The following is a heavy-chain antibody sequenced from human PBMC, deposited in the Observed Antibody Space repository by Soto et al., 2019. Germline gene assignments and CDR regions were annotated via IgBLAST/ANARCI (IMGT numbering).Heavy chain of an antibody. V-gene: IGHV3-30*18. CDR2: ISYDGSNK. CDR3: AKRVGYDYIWGSYRQSGPFDY. Sequence: QVQLVESGGGVVQPGRSLRLSCAASGFTFSSYGMHWVRQAPGKGLEWVAVISYDGSNKYYADSVKGRFTISRDNSKNTLYLQMNSLRAEDTAVYYCAKRVGYDYIWGSYRQSGPFDYWGQGTLVTVSS. D-gene: IGHD3-16*02. CDR1: GFTFSSYG. J-gene: IGHJ4*02.